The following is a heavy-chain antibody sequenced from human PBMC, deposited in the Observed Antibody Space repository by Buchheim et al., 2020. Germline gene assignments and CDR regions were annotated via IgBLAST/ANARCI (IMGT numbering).Heavy chain of an antibody. CDR1: GFTFSNAW. Sequence: EVQLVESGGGLVKPGGSLRLSCAASGFTFSNAWMSWVRQAPGKGLEWVGRIKSKTDGGTTDYAAPVKGRFTISRDDSKNTLYLQMNSLKAEDTAVYYCTTDPGGSSSWYYYYYYGMDVWGQGTT. CDR3: TTDPGGSSSWYYYYYYGMDV. J-gene: IGHJ6*02. V-gene: IGHV3-15*01. CDR2: IKSKTDGGTT. D-gene: IGHD6-13*01.